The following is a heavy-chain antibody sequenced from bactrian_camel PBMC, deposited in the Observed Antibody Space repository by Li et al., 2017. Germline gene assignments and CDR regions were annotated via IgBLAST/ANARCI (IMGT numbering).Heavy chain of an antibody. D-gene: IGHD5*01. J-gene: IGHJ6*01. Sequence: HVQLVESGGGSVQAGGSLRLSCTISAYHYDNRCLAWFRQAPGKEREWVASISALEGATYYADSVKGRFTVSCDVPKNTLFLQMNGLEVGDTGTYICAFELGVCRLTSWSLPKGFRSWGQGTQVTVS. V-gene: IGHV3S60*01. CDR2: ISALEGAT. CDR3: AFELGVCRLTSWSLPKGFRS. CDR1: AYHYDNRC.